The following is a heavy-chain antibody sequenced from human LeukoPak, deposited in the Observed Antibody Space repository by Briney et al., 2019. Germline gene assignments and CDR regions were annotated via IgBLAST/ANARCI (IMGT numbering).Heavy chain of an antibody. J-gene: IGHJ6*03. V-gene: IGHV3-30*02. CDR1: GFTFSSYG. CDR2: IRYDGSNK. CDR3: AKAPQRWDYDSSGYWYYYYYMDV. Sequence: PGGSLRLSCAASGFTFSSYGMHCVRQAPGKGLEWVAFIRYDGSNKYYADSVKGRFTISRDNSKNTLYLQMNSLRAEDTAVYYCAKAPQRWDYDSSGYWYYYYYMDVWGKGTTVTISS. D-gene: IGHD3-22*01.